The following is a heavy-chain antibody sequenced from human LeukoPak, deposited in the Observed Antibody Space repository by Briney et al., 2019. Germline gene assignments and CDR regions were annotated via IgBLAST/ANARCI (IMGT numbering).Heavy chain of an antibody. D-gene: IGHD1-1*01. Sequence: GGSLRLSCAASGFTFNNGPMSWVRQAPGKGLEWVSIISNNGEITFYADAVKGRFTISRDNSKNTLYLQMYSLRAEDTAIYYCAKAPPYTKYFDYWGQGTLLTVSS. V-gene: IGHV3-23*01. CDR2: ISNNGEIT. J-gene: IGHJ4*02. CDR1: GFTFNNGP. CDR3: AKAPPYTKYFDY.